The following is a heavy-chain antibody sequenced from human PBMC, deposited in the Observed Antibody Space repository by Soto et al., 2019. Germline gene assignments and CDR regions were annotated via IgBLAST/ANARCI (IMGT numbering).Heavy chain of an antibody. CDR1: GHTFTSYG. J-gene: IGHJ4*02. CDR2: ISAYDGNT. V-gene: IGHV1-18*01. CDR3: ARGTTVETGSY. Sequence: QVQLVQSGAEVKKPGASVKVSCKASGHTFTSYGIIWVRQAPGQGLEWMGWISAYDGNTNYAQKFQGRVTMTTDTATSTSYTELRSLRSDDTAVYYCARGTTVETGSYWGQGTLVTVSS. D-gene: IGHD4-17*01.